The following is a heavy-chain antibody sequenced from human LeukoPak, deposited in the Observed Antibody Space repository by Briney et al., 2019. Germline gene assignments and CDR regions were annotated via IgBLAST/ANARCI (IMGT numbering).Heavy chain of an antibody. Sequence: GRSLRLSCAASGFIFSIYGMHWVRQAPGKGLEWVAVISYDGSNKYYADPVKGRFTISRDHSQNTLYLQMNSLRAEDTALYYCAKDVWKYQLRTLDYWGQGTLVTVSS. J-gene: IGHJ4*02. CDR1: GFIFSIYG. V-gene: IGHV3-30*18. D-gene: IGHD2-2*01. CDR2: ISYDGSNK. CDR3: AKDVWKYQLRTLDY.